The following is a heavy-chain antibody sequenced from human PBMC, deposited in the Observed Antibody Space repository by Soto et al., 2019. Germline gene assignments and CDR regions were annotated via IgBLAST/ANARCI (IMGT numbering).Heavy chain of an antibody. CDR3: ARDPGLLDFWRGPAYYFDY. V-gene: IGHV3-30-3*01. CDR2: ISYDGSIK. Sequence: QVQLVESGGGVVQPGRSLRLSCAASGFTFSSYAMHWVRQAPGTGLEWVAVISYDGSIKYYADSVKGRFTISRDNSKNTLYLKMNSLRAEDTAVYYCARDPGLLDFWRGPAYYFDYWGQGTLVTVSS. J-gene: IGHJ4*02. CDR1: GFTFSSYA. D-gene: IGHD3-3*01.